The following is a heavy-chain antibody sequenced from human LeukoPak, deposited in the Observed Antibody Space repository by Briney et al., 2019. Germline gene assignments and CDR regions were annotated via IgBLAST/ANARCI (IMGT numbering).Heavy chain of an antibody. D-gene: IGHD6-6*01. CDR2: INPNSGGT. Sequence: ASVKVSCKASGYTFTGYYMHWVRQAPGQGLEWMGRINPNSGGTNYAQKFQGRVTMTRDTSISTAYMELSRLRSDDTAVYYCAREVGSSSSAFDYWGQGTLVTVSS. V-gene: IGHV1-2*06. CDR1: GYTFTGYY. CDR3: AREVGSSSSAFDY. J-gene: IGHJ4*02.